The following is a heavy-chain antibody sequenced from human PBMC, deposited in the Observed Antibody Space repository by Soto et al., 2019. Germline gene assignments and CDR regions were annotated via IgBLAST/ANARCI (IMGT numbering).Heavy chain of an antibody. CDR3: ARENDFWSGPNGLDV. CDR2: IYHSGNT. J-gene: IGHJ6*02. CDR1: GASTSSSNW. Sequence: SETLALTCSVSGASTSSSNWWTWARQPPGKGLEWIGEIYHSGNTKYNPSLKSRVTISVDKSKNQFSLKLNSVTAADTAVYYCARENDFWSGPNGLDVWGQGTTVTVS. D-gene: IGHD3-3*01. V-gene: IGHV4-4*02.